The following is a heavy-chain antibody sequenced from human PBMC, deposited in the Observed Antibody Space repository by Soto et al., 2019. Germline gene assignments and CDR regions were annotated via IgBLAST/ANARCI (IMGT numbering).Heavy chain of an antibody. V-gene: IGHV6-1*01. D-gene: IGHD1-1*01. CDR3: ARGSWDDVSGHYYMDV. Sequence: PAQTFSLTCDISGDSVCSNSAGWNWIRQTPSRGLEWLGRTYYKSKWYYTYAASVKSRITVSPDTSKNQFSLQLTSVTPEDTAVYYCARGSWDDVSGHYYMDVWDKGTTVTVSS. CDR2: TYYKSKWYY. J-gene: IGHJ6*03. CDR1: GDSVCSNSAG.